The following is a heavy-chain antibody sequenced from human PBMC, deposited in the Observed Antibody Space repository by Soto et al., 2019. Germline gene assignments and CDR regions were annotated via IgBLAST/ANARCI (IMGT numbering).Heavy chain of an antibody. J-gene: IGHJ4*02. CDR1: GFTFSTFG. V-gene: IGHV3-23*01. CDR2: KSCSGGPT. Sequence: GGSLRLSCAASGFTFSTFGMSWVRQAPGKKLEWVTAKSCSGGPTYYVDFLRGRFPISCAISYNPLNLQLNTLRDDDTAVYYCANRDHKYWGQGTLVTVSS. CDR3: ANRDHKY.